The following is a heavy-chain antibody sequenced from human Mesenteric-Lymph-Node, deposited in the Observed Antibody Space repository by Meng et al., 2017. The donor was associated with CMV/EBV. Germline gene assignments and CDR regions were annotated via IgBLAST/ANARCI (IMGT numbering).Heavy chain of an antibody. CDR2: IYPDDSNT. Sequence: KVSCKGSGNSFSNYWIAWLRQMPGEGLEYMGIIYPDDSNTKYSPSFEGQVSISADRSISTAYLQWSSLKASDTAMYYCARPTAGYPNAFDVWGQGTMVTVSS. CDR3: ARPTAGYPNAFDV. V-gene: IGHV5-51*01. CDR1: GNSFSNYW. J-gene: IGHJ3*01. D-gene: IGHD4-17*01.